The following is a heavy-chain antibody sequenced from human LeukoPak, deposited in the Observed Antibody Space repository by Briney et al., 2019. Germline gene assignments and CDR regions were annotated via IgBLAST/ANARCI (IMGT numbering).Heavy chain of an antibody. CDR2: ITAIYETT. CDR3: ARGLHSSSYGYGMDF. CDR1: GGPFTGHG. V-gene: IGHV1-69*13. D-gene: IGHD2-2*01. J-gene: IGHJ6*02. Sequence: SVTVSCTVSGGPFTGHGISWVRQAPGEGLEWMGGITAIYETTNYAERFQGRVTMTADESTSTFYMELSSLRSEDTAVYYCARGLHSSSYGYGMDFWGQGTTVTVSS.